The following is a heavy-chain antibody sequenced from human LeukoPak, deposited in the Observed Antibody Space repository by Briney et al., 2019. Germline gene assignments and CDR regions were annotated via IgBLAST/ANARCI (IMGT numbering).Heavy chain of an antibody. CDR1: GFTFSGYT. D-gene: IGHD3-10*01. CDR3: ARQNRYYGSGRQKGDFDY. Sequence: GGSLRLSCAASGFTFSGYTMNWVRQAPGKGLEWVSYISRSGNTIYYADSVKGRFTISRDNAKNSLYLQMNSLRDEDTAVYYCARQNRYYGSGRQKGDFDYWGQGTLVTVSS. J-gene: IGHJ4*02. V-gene: IGHV3-48*02. CDR2: ISRSGNTI.